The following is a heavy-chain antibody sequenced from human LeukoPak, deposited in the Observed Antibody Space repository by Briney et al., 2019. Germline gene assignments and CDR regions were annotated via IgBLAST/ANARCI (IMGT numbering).Heavy chain of an antibody. D-gene: IGHD2-15*01. CDR3: ASAIGYCSGGSCTGYFDY. CDR1: GYTFTSYG. CDR2: IIPIFGTA. Sequence: SVKVSCKASGYTFTSYGISWVRQAPGQGLEWMGGIIPIFGTANYAQKFQGRVTITADESTSTAYMELSSLRSEDTAVYYCASAIGYCSGGSCTGYFDYWGQGTLVTVSS. J-gene: IGHJ4*02. V-gene: IGHV1-69*13.